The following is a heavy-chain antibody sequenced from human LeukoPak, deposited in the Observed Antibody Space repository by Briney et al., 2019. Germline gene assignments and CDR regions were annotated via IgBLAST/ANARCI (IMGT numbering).Heavy chain of an antibody. CDR3: ARVVVRGLSQPFVY. J-gene: IGHJ4*02. D-gene: IGHD3-10*01. CDR2: IYYSGST. CDR1: GGSISSYY. V-gene: IGHV4-59*08. Sequence: SETLSLTCTVSGGSISSYYWSWIRQPPGKGLEWIGHIYYSGSTNFNPSLKSRVTISVDTSKNQISLKLSSVTAADTAVYYCARVVVRGLSQPFVYWGQGTLVTVSS.